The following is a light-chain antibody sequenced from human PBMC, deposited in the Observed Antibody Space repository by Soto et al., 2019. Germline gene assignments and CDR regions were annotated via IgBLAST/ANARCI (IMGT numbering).Light chain of an antibody. J-gene: IGKJ5*01. CDR1: QSISSSF. CDR3: QQYNNSPIT. V-gene: IGKV3-20*01. CDR2: GAS. Sequence: PGARSSPSCGTSQSISSSFLAWYQQKPGQAPRLLIYGASSRATGIPDRFSGTGSETDFTLTISRLEPEDFAVYYCQQYNNSPITFGQGTRLEIK.